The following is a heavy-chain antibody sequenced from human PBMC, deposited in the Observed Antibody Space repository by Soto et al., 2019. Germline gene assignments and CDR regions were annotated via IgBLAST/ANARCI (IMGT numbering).Heavy chain of an antibody. CDR1: GDPLSLGGFY. CDR3: ARAGSSTANWIDP. V-gene: IGHV4-31*03. J-gene: IGHJ5*02. D-gene: IGHD2-2*01. CDR2: IYHTGKT. Sequence: QVQLQESGPGLVKPSQTLSLTCTVSGDPLSLGGFYWTWIRQHPGKGLQWMGYIYHTGKTYYNPSLESRLTMSVDMSKNQFSLNLSFVTAADTAVYYCARAGSSTANWIDPWGQGILVNVSS.